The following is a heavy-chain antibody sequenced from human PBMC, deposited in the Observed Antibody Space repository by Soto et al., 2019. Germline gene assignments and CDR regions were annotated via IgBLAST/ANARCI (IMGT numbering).Heavy chain of an antibody. CDR2: IYYSGYT. CDR3: ARDCTSTSCYDYDYYTLDV. J-gene: IGHJ6*02. D-gene: IGHD2-2*01. Sequence: SETLSLTCTVSGDSISSGEYYWSWIRQPPGKGLEWIGYIYYSGYTYYNPSLKSRVAISIDTSKNQFSLKLSSVTAADTAVYYCARDCTSTSCYDYDYYTLDVWGQGTTVTVS. V-gene: IGHV4-30-4*01. CDR1: GDSISSGEYY.